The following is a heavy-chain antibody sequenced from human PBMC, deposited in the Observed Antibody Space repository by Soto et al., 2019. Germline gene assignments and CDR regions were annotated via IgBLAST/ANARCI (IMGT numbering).Heavy chain of an antibody. V-gene: IGHV4-31*03. Sequence: SSETLSLTCTVSGGSISSGGYYWSWIRQHPGKGLEWIGYIYYSGSTYYNPSLKSRVTISVDTSKNQFSLKLSSVTAADTAVYYFARGAKHRGAIAVWARGTTV. CDR1: GGSISSGGYY. CDR3: ARGAKHRGAIAV. CDR2: IYYSGST. J-gene: IGHJ6*02.